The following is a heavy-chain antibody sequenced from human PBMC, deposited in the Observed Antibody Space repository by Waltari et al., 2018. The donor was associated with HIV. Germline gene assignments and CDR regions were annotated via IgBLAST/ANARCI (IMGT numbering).Heavy chain of an antibody. CDR3: ARDVRLTVGADGGGNWFDP. CDR2: IYTSGST. CDR1: GGSISSGSSY. J-gene: IGHJ5*02. Sequence: QVQLQESGPGLVKPSQTLSLTCTASGGSISSGSSYWRWIRQPAGQGLEWIGRIYTSGSTNYNPSLKSRVTISVDTSKNQFSLKLSSVTAADTAVYYCARDVRLTVGADGGGNWFDPWGQGTLVTVSS. V-gene: IGHV4-61*02. D-gene: IGHD1-26*01.